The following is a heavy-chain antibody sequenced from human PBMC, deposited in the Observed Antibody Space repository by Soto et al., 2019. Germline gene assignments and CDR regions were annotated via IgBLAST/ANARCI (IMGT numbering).Heavy chain of an antibody. CDR3: ARVRGSSGLPLT. V-gene: IGHV4-39*01. D-gene: IGHD6-19*01. CDR2: IYYSGST. CDR1: GGSISGSNYY. J-gene: IGHJ4*02. Sequence: SETLSLTCTVSGGSISGSNYYWGWVRQPPGKELEWIASIYYSGSTYYNPPLKSRVAMSVDTSKNQFSLRLSSVTAADTAVYYWARVRGSSGLPLTWGQGTLVTVCS.